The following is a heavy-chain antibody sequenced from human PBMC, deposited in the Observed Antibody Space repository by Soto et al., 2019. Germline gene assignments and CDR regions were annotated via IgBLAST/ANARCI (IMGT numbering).Heavy chain of an antibody. CDR2: ISSNGGST. D-gene: IGHD3-9*01. V-gene: IGHV3-64D*08. CDR3: VKDLSPYYDILTGDGDYYYYYGMDV. CDR1: GFTFSSYA. Sequence: GGSLRLSCSASGFTFSSYAMHWVRQAPGKGLEYVSAISSNGGSTYYADSVKGRFTISRDNSKNNLYLQMSSLRAEDTAVYYCVKDLSPYYDILTGDGDYYYYYGMDVWGQGTTVTVSS. J-gene: IGHJ6*02.